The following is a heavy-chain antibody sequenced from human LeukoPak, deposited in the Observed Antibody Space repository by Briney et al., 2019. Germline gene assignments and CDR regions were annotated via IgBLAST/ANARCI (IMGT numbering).Heavy chain of an antibody. J-gene: IGHJ4*02. V-gene: IGHV4-34*01. CDR1: GGSFSGYY. CDR3: ASYCSGGSCQAYFDY. CDR2: INHSGST. Sequence: PSETLSLTCAVYGGSFSGYYWSWIRQPPGKGLEWIGEINHSGSTNYNPSLKSRVTISVDTSKNQFSLKLSSVTAADTAVYYCASYCSGGSCQAYFDYWGQGTLVTVSS. D-gene: IGHD2-15*01.